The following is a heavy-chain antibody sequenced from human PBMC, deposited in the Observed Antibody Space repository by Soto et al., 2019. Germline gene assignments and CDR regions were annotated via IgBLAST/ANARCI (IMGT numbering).Heavy chain of an antibody. CDR2: MNPNSGNT. V-gene: IGHV1-8*01. CDR3: ARARATYYYDSSGYQGAFDI. Sequence: GASVKVSCKASGYTFTSYDINWVRQATGQGLEWMGWMNPNSGNTGYAQKFQGRVTMTRNTSISTAYMELSSLRSEDTAVYYCARARATYYYDSSGYQGAFDIWGQGTMVTVSS. D-gene: IGHD3-22*01. J-gene: IGHJ3*02. CDR1: GYTFTSYD.